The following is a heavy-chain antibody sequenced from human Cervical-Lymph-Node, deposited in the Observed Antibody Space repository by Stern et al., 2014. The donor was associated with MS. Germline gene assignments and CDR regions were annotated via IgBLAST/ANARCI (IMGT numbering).Heavy chain of an antibody. CDR3: ARGSGDNWFGP. CDR2: VIPFVGTS. CDR1: GG. Sequence: VQLVESGAEVKKPGSSVKVSCKSSGGISWVRQAPGQGLEWMGGVIPFVGTSNYAQKFQGRVTITADTSTNTTYLHLSRLTSADTAVYYCARGSGDNWFGPWGRGTLVTVSS. J-gene: IGHJ5*02. D-gene: IGHD3-10*01. V-gene: IGHV1-69*06.